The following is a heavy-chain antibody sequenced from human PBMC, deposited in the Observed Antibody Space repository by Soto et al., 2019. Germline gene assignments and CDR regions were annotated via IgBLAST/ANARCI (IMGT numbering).Heavy chain of an antibody. CDR2: IYYSGST. V-gene: IGHV4-31*03. J-gene: IGHJ5*02. CDR1: GGSISSGGYY. Sequence: SETLSLTCTVSGGSISSGGYYWSWIRQHPGKGLEWIGYIYYSGSTYYNPSLKSRVTISVDTSKNQFSLKLSSVTAADTAVYYCAREAVAGTGWFDPWGQGTLVT. D-gene: IGHD6-19*01. CDR3: AREAVAGTGWFDP.